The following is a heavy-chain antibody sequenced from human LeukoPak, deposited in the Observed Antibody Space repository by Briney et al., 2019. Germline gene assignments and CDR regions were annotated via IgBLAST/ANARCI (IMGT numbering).Heavy chain of an antibody. CDR2: INPNSGGT. CDR3: ARSTYSSSPDY. V-gene: IGHV1-2*02. D-gene: IGHD6-6*01. J-gene: IGHJ4*02. CDR1: GYTFTGYY. Sequence: GASVKVSCKASGYTFTGYYMHWVRQAPGQGLEWMGWINPNSGGTNYAQKFQGRVTMTRDTSISTAYMGLSRLRSDDTAVYYCARSTYSSSPDYWDQGTLVTVSS.